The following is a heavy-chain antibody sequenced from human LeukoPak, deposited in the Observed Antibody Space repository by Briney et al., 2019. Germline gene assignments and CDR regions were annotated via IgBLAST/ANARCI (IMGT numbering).Heavy chain of an antibody. CDR1: GGSFSGYY. Sequence: PSETLSLTCAVYGGSFSGYYWSWIRQPPGKGLEWIGEINHSGSTNYNPSLKSRVTISVDTSKNQFSLKLSSVTAADTAVYYCAREQLELADYFDYWGQGTLVTVSS. CDR3: AREQLELADYFDY. D-gene: IGHD1-1*01. CDR2: INHSGST. V-gene: IGHV4-34*01. J-gene: IGHJ4*02.